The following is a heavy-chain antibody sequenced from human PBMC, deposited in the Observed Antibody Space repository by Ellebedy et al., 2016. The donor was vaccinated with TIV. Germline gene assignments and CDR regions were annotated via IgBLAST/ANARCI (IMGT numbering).Heavy chain of an antibody. CDR1: GFLFSDYQ. CDR3: ATEGIKMVRGDHDPFDI. V-gene: IGHV3-11*06. D-gene: IGHD3-10*01. CDR2: SGSSSSHT. J-gene: IGHJ3*02. Sequence: GESLKISCAASGFLFSDYQMSWIRQAPGKGLEWLSYSGSSSSHTNYSDAVKGRFTISRDNAKNSVSLQMNSLRAEDTAIYYGATEGIKMVRGDHDPFDIWGQGTMVTVSS.